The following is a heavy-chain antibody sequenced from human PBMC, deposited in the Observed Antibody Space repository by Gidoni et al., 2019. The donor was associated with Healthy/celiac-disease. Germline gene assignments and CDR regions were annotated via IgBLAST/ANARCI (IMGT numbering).Heavy chain of an antibody. D-gene: IGHD3-22*01. CDR1: GFTFSSYA. CDR2: ISYDGSNK. Sequence: QVQLVESGGGVVQPGRSLRLSCAASGFTFSSYAMHWVRQAPGKGLEWVAVISYDGSNKYYADSVKGRFTISRDNSKNTLYLQMNSLRAEDTAVYYCARARYYYDSSGYYDDAFDIWGQGTMVTVSS. J-gene: IGHJ3*02. CDR3: ARARYYYDSSGYYDDAFDI. V-gene: IGHV3-30-3*01.